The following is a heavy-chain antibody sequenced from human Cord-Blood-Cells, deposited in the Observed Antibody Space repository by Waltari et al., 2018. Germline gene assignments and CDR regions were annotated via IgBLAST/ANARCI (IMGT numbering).Heavy chain of an antibody. CDR1: GYTLTELS. J-gene: IGHJ4*02. Sequence: QTQLVQSGAEVKKPGASVKVSCKVAGYTLTELSMHWVRQAPGQGLEWMGGFDPEDGETIHAQKFQGRVTMTEDTSTDTAYMVLSSLRSEDTAVYYCATGIFEVAGFDYWGQGTLVTVSS. CDR3: ATGIFEVAGFDY. CDR2: FDPEDGET. D-gene: IGHD6-19*01. V-gene: IGHV1-24*01.